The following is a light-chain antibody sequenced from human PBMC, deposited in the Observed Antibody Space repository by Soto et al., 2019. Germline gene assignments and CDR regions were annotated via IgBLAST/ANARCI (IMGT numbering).Light chain of an antibody. Sequence: QSVLTQPPSVSGAPGQRVTISCTGSSSNIGAGYDVHWYQQLPGTAPKLLIYANNNRPSGVPDRFSGSKSGTSVSLAITGLQAEDEADYYCQSYDSSMSGDVFGTWTKVTVL. V-gene: IGLV1-40*01. CDR1: SSNIGAGYD. CDR3: QSYDSSMSGDV. J-gene: IGLJ1*01. CDR2: ANN.